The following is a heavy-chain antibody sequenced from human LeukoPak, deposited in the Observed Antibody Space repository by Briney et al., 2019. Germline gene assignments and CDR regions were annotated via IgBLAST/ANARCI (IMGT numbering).Heavy chain of an antibody. J-gene: IGHJ4*02. CDR2: INPSGGST. CDR3: ARAGRLRWFPFDY. V-gene: IGHV1-46*01. D-gene: IGHD4-23*01. Sequence: ASVKVSCKASGYTFTSYYMHWVRQAPGQGLEWMGIINPSGGSTSYAQKFQGRVTITADESTSTAYMELSSLKFEDTAVYYCARAGRLRWFPFDYWGQGTLVTVSS. CDR1: GYTFTSYY.